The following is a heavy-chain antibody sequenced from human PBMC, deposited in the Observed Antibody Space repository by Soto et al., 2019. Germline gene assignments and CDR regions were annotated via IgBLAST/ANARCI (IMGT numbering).Heavy chain of an antibody. CDR1: GFTFSNAW. V-gene: IGHV3-15*07. D-gene: IGHD2-8*01. CDR3: TTDSNDVVGPPL. Sequence: PGGSLRLSCAASGFTFSNAWMNWVRQAPGKGLEWVGRIKSQTNGGTDYAAPVKGRFTISRDDSKNTLYLQMNSLKTEDTAVYYCTTDSNDVVGPPLWGQGTLVTVSS. CDR2: IKSQTNGGT. J-gene: IGHJ4*02.